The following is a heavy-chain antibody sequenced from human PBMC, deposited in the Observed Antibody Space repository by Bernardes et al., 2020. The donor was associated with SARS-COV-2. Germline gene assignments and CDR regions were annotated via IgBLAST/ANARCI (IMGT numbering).Heavy chain of an antibody. CDR1: GFNFDDYT. D-gene: IGHD3-10*01. CDR2: ISWDGGST. J-gene: IGHJ6*02. Sequence: GSLRLSCSASGFNFDDYTMHWVRQAPGKGLEWVSLISWDGGSTYYADSVKGRFTISRDNSKNSLYLQMNSLRTEDTALYYCAKDLIRFREFPMDVWGQGTTVTVSS. V-gene: IGHV3-43*01. CDR3: AKDLIRFREFPMDV.